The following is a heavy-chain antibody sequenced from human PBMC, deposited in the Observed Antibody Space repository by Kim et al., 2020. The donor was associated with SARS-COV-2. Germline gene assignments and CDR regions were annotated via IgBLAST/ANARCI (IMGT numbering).Heavy chain of an antibody. D-gene: IGHD3-10*01. CDR2: IYYSGST. CDR1: GGSISSSSYY. V-gene: IGHV4-39*01. J-gene: IGHJ4*02. Sequence: SETLSLTCTVSGGSISSSSYYWGWIRQPPGKGLEWIGSIYYSGSTYYNPSLKSRVTISVDTSKNQFSLKLSSVTAADTAVYYCARRLQFPWFGELFGFDYWGQGTLVTVSS. CDR3: ARRLQFPWFGELFGFDY.